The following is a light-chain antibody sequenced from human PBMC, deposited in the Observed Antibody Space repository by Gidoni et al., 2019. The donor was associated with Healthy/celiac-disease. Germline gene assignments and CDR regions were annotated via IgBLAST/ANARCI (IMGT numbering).Light chain of an antibody. CDR2: LGS. Sequence: DIVMTRSPLPLPVTPGEPASISCRSSQSLLHSNGYNYLDWYLQKPGQSPQLLIYLGSNRASGVPDRFSGSGSGTDFTLKISRVEAEDVGVYYCMQALQTPPTFGQGTKLEIK. V-gene: IGKV2-28*01. CDR3: MQALQTPPT. CDR1: QSLLHSNGYNY. J-gene: IGKJ2*01.